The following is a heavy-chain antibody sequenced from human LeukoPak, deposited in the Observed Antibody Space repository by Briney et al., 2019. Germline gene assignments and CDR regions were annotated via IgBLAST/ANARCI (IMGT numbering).Heavy chain of an antibody. D-gene: IGHD3-10*01. CDR2: IYYSGST. Sequence: KPSETLSLTCTVSGGSISSYYWSWIRQPPGKGLEWIGYIYYSGSTNYNPSLKSRVTISVDTSKNQFSLKLSSVTAADTAVYYCATTPYGSGSLIDYWGQGTLVTVSS. J-gene: IGHJ4*02. CDR3: ATTPYGSGSLIDY. V-gene: IGHV4-59*08. CDR1: GGSISSYY.